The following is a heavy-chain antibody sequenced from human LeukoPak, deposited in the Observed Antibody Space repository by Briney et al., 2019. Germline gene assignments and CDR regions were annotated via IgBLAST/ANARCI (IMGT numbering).Heavy chain of an antibody. CDR1: GGSISSYY. CDR2: IYTSEST. V-gene: IGHV4-4*07. CDR3: ARSSALTFGGVIVNWFDP. D-gene: IGHD3-16*02. Sequence: TSETLSLTCTVSGGSISSYYWSWIRQPAGKGLEWIGRIYTSESTNYNPSLKSRVTMSVDTSKNQLSLKLSSVTAADTAVYYCARSSALTFGGVIVNWFDPWGQGTLVTVSS. J-gene: IGHJ5*02.